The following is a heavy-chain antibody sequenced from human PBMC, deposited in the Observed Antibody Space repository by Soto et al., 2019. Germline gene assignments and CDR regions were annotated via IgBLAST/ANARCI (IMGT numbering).Heavy chain of an antibody. D-gene: IGHD4-17*01. Sequence: GGSLRLSCAASGFTFSDYYMSWIRKAPGKGLEWVSYISSSGSTIYYADSVKGRFTISRDNAKNSLYLQMNSLRAEDTAVYYCARAAYGDYVWFDPWGQGTLVTVSS. V-gene: IGHV3-11*01. J-gene: IGHJ5*02. CDR2: ISSSGSTI. CDR1: GFTFSDYY. CDR3: ARAAYGDYVWFDP.